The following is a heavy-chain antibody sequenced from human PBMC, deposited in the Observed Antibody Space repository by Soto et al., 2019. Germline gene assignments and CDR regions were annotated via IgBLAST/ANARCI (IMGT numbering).Heavy chain of an antibody. Sequence: PSETLSLTCTVSGGSISSSSYYWGWIRQPPGKGLEWIGEINHSGSTNYNPSLKSRVTISVDTSKNQFSLKLSSVTAADTAVYYCARGKLSDYVWGSYRYHFDYWGQGTVVTVSS. J-gene: IGHJ4*02. CDR3: ARGKLSDYVWGSYRYHFDY. CDR2: INHSGST. CDR1: GGSISSSSYY. D-gene: IGHD3-16*02. V-gene: IGHV4-39*07.